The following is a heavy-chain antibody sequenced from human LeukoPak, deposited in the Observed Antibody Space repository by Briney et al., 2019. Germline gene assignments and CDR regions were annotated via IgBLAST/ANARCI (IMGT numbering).Heavy chain of an antibody. Sequence: SETLSLTCTVSGGSISSSSYYWGWIRQPPGKGLEWIGSIYYSGSTYYNPSLKSRVTISVDTSKNQFSLRLSSVTAADTAVYYCARRYLWFEDYWGQGTLVTVSS. V-gene: IGHV4-39*01. CDR2: IYYSGST. J-gene: IGHJ4*02. CDR3: ARRYLWFEDY. CDR1: GGSISSSSYY. D-gene: IGHD3-10*01.